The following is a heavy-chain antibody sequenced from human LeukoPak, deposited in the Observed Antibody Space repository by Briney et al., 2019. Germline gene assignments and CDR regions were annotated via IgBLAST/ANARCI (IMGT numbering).Heavy chain of an antibody. V-gene: IGHV1-18*01. CDR1: GYTFTTYN. J-gene: IGHJ4*02. Sequence: ASVKVSCKASGYTFTTYNINWVRQAPGQGLEWMGWISGYNGNTNYAQKLQGRVTMTTDTSTSTAYMELRSLRSDDTAVYYCARATDDYLDYWGQGTLVTVSS. CDR3: ARATDDYLDY. CDR2: ISGYNGNT.